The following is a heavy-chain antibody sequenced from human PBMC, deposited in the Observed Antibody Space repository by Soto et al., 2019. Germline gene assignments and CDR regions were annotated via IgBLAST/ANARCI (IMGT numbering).Heavy chain of an antibody. V-gene: IGHV3-48*02. Sequence: EVQLVESGGGLVQPGGSLRLSCAASGFTFSSYSMNWVRQAPGKGLEWVSYISSSSSTIYYADSVKGRFTISRDNAKNSLYLQMNSLRDEDTAVYYCARELIVVVQEPENDAFDIWGQGTMVTVSS. D-gene: IGHD3-22*01. J-gene: IGHJ3*02. CDR1: GFTFSSYS. CDR2: ISSSSSTI. CDR3: ARELIVVVQEPENDAFDI.